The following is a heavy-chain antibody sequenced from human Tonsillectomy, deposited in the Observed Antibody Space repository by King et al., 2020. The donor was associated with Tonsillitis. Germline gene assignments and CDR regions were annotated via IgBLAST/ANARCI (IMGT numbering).Heavy chain of an antibody. CDR1: GFTFSTYT. CDR2: INNYGGAT. CDR3: VKEAPPSNISWHSDY. Sequence: VQLVESGGDLVQPGGSLRLSCSASGFTFSTYTMHWVRRAPGKGLEYVSAINNYGGATYYTDSVKGRFAISRDNSKNMLYLQMSSLRPEDTAVYYCVKEAPPSNISWHSDYWGQGTLVTVSS. D-gene: IGHD6-13*01. V-gene: IGHV3-64D*06. J-gene: IGHJ4*02.